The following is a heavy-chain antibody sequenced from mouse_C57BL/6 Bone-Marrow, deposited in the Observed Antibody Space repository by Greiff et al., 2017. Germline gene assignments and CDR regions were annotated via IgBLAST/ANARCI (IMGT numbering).Heavy chain of an antibody. J-gene: IGHJ1*03. Sequence: EVQLQQSGAELLRPGASVKLSCTASGFNIKDDYMHWVKQRPEQGLEWIGWIDPENADTEYASKFQGKATITADTSSNTAYLQLSSLTSEDTAVYYCTTDYYGSHWYFDVWGTGTTVTVSS. CDR1: GFNIKDDY. CDR2: IDPENADT. D-gene: IGHD1-1*01. V-gene: IGHV14-4*01. CDR3: TTDYYGSHWYFDV.